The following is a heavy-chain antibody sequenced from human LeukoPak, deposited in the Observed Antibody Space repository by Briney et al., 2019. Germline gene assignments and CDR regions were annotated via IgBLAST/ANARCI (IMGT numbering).Heavy chain of an antibody. J-gene: IGHJ3*02. V-gene: IGHV1-18*01. D-gene: IGHD6-13*01. CDR3: ARDPGIAAAGSRLLAFDI. CDR1: GYTFTSYG. Sequence: ASVKVSCKASGYTFTSYGISWVRQAPGQGLEWMGWISAYNGNTNYAQKLQGRVTMTTDTSTSTAYMELRSLRSDDTAVYYCARDPGIAAAGSRLLAFDIWGQGTMVTVSS. CDR2: ISAYNGNT.